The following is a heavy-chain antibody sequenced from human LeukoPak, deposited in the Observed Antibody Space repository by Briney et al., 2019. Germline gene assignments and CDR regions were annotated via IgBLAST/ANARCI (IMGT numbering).Heavy chain of an antibody. CDR1: GYSFSSYW. Sequence: GESLKISCKGSGYSFSSYWIGWVRQMPGKGLEWMGIIYPGDSDTRYSPSFPGQVTISADKSIRTAYLQWSSLKASDTAMYYCARHPMITFGGVAFDYWGQGTLVTVYS. CDR3: ARHPMITFGGVAFDY. D-gene: IGHD3-16*01. CDR2: IYPGDSDT. V-gene: IGHV5-51*01. J-gene: IGHJ4*02.